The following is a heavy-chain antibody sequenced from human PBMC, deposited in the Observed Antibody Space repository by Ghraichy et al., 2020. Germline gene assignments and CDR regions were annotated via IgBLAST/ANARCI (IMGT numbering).Heavy chain of an antibody. D-gene: IGHD1-1*01. CDR2: IKQDGSEK. CDR3: ARDRGTNCLDY. Sequence: GGSLRLSCADSGFTFSSYWMSWVRQAPGKGLEWVANIKQDGSEKYYVDSVKGRFTISRDNTKSSLYLQMNSLRAEDTAVYYCARDRGTNCLDYWGQGTLVTVSS. J-gene: IGHJ4*02. CDR1: GFTFSSYW. V-gene: IGHV3-7*01.